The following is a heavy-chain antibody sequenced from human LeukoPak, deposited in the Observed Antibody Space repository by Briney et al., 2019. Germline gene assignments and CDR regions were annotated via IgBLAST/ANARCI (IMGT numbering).Heavy chain of an antibody. CDR3: ARDRDVSIYGYIFDY. CDR2: ISGSGGST. Sequence: GGSLRLSCAASGFTFSSYAMSWVRQAPGKGLEWVSVISGSGGSTPYADSVRGRFTISRDNSKNTLYLQMKRLRAEDTAIYYCARDRDVSIYGYIFDYWGQGTLVTVSS. D-gene: IGHD5-24*01. J-gene: IGHJ4*02. V-gene: IGHV3-23*01. CDR1: GFTFSSYA.